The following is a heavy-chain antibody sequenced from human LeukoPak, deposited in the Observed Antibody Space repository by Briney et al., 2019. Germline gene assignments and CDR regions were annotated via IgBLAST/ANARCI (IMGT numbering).Heavy chain of an antibody. D-gene: IGHD1-26*01. CDR2: INPSGGST. CDR3: ARDGVDFKWTY. J-gene: IGHJ4*02. CDR1: GYTFTSYY. V-gene: IGHV1-46*01. Sequence: GASVKVSCKASGYTFTSYYMNWVRQAPGQGLEWMGIINPSGGSTSYAQKFQGRVTMTRDTSTSTVYMELSSLRSEDTAVYYCARDGVDFKWTYWGQGTLVTVSS.